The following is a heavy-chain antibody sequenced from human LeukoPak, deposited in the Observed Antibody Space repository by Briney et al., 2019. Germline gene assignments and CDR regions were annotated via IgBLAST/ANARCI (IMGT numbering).Heavy chain of an antibody. D-gene: IGHD2-2*01. J-gene: IGHJ4*02. CDR1: GFTFSSYA. V-gene: IGHV3-30-3*01. CDR3: ARDLRDIVVVPAAMGY. Sequence: GRSLRLSCAASGFTFSSYAMHWVRQAPGEGLEWVAVISYDGSNKYYADSVKGRFTISRDNSKNTLYLQMNSLRAEDTAVYYCARDLRDIVVVPAAMGYWGQGTLVTVSS. CDR2: ISYDGSNK.